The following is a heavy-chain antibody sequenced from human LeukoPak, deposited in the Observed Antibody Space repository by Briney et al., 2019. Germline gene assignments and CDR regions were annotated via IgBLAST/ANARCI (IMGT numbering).Heavy chain of an antibody. CDR1: GYTFTSYG. V-gene: IGHV1-18*01. D-gene: IGHD3-22*01. Sequence: ASVKVSFKASGYTFTSYGISWVRQAPGQGLEWMGWISAYNGNTNYAQKLQGRVTMTTDTSTSTAYMELSSLRSEDTAVYYCARERYYDSSGYFFDYWGQGTLVTVSS. CDR2: ISAYNGNT. CDR3: ARERYYDSSGYFFDY. J-gene: IGHJ4*02.